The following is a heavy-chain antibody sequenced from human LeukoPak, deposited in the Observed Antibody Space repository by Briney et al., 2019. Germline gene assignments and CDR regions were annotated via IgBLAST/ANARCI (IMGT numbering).Heavy chain of an antibody. Sequence: NPSETLSLTCAVYGGSFSGYYWSWIRLPPGKGLEWIGEIKHSGNTNYNPSLKSRVTISVDTSKNQFSLKLTFVAAADTAVYYCARGIVIGGTYVDSWGQGTLVTVSS. CDR3: ARGIVIGGTYVDS. V-gene: IGHV4-34*01. CDR2: IKHSGNT. J-gene: IGHJ4*02. D-gene: IGHD2-15*01. CDR1: GGSFSGYY.